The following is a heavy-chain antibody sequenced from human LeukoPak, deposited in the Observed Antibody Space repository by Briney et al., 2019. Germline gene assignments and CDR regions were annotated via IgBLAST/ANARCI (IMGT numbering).Heavy chain of an antibody. CDR3: ARTGKSNDFWSGYYRVYFDY. J-gene: IGHJ4*02. CDR1: GGSFSGYY. Sequence: SETLSLTCAVYGGSFSGYYWSWIRQPPGKGLEWIGEINHSGSTNYNPSLKGRVTISVVTSKNQFSLKLSSVTAADTAVYYCARTGKSNDFWSGYYRVYFDYWGQGTLVTVSS. D-gene: IGHD3-3*01. V-gene: IGHV4-34*01. CDR2: INHSGST.